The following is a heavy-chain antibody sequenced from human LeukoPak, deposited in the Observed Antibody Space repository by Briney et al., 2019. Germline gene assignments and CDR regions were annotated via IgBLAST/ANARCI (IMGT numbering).Heavy chain of an antibody. CDR1: GFTFSSYS. CDR2: ISSSSSYI. CDR3: AKHGDTAMMWEGYYFDY. Sequence: PGGSLRLSCAASGFTFSSYSMNWVRQAPGKGLEWVSSISSSSSYIYYADSVKGRFTISRDNAKNSLYLQMNSLRAELRPVDYCAKHGDTAMMWEGYYFDYCGKGTLVTVSS. D-gene: IGHD5-18*01. J-gene: IGHJ4*02. V-gene: IGHV3-21*03.